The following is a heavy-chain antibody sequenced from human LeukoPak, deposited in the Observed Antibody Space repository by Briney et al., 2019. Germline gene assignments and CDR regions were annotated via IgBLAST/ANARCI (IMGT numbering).Heavy chain of an antibody. CDR3: VRDSQDYSNYYYYYYGMDV. J-gene: IGHJ6*02. Sequence: PGGSLRLSCAASGFTFSSYAMHWVRQAPGKGLEWVAVISYDGSNKYYADSVKGRFTISRDNSKNTLYLQMNSLRAEDTAVYYCVRDSQDYSNYYYYYYGMDVWGQGTTVTVSS. CDR2: ISYDGSNK. CDR1: GFTFSSYA. V-gene: IGHV3-30*04. D-gene: IGHD4-11*01.